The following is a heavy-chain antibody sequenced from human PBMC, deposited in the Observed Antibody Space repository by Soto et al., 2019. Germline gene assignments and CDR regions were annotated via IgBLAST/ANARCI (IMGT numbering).Heavy chain of an antibody. J-gene: IGHJ4*02. D-gene: IGHD3-22*01. V-gene: IGHV3-73*01. Sequence: PGESLKISCVGSGFTFHGSTMHWVRQASGKGLEWIGPISIKPNNFATVYATSVTGRFTISRDDSKNTAYLEMDSLKTEDTALYYCVRGYENSNYYFDHWGRGTLVTVSS. CDR2: ISIKPNNFAT. CDR1: GFTFHGST. CDR3: VRGYENSNYYFDH.